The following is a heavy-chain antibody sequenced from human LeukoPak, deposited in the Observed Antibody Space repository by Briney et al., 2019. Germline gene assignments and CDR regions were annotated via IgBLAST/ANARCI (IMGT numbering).Heavy chain of an antibody. CDR3: AKTDCSSTSCPSGY. V-gene: IGHV3-30*02. CDR2: IWYDGSNK. D-gene: IGHD2-2*01. CDR1: GFTFSSYG. J-gene: IGHJ4*02. Sequence: QSGGSLRLSCAASGFTFSSYGMHWVRQAPGKGLEWVADIWYDGSNKYYADSVKGRFTISRDNSKNTLYLQMNSLRAEETAVYYCAKTDCSSTSCPSGYWGQGTLVTVFS.